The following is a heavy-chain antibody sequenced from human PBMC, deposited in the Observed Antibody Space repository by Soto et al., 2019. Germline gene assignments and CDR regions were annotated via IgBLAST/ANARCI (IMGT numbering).Heavy chain of an antibody. CDR3: AKKRSLNKAPFDY. D-gene: IGHD1-1*01. J-gene: IGHJ4*02. CDR1: GFTFSSYW. CDR2: ISAASGGAT. V-gene: IGHV3-23*04. Sequence: EVQLVESGGGLVQPGGSLRLSCAASGFTFSSYWMSWVRQAPGKGLEWVSAISAASGGATYYTESVEGRFTISRDNSKNTLYLQMNSLRAEDTAIYYCAKKRSLNKAPFDYWGQGTLVTVSS.